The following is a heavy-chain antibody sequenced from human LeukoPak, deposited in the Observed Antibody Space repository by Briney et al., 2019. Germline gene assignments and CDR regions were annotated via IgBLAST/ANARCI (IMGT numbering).Heavy chain of an antibody. D-gene: IGHD3/OR15-3a*01. CDR1: GFTVSSNY. CDR2: IYSGGST. V-gene: IGHV3-53*01. CDR3: AKDASGLLDPYYMDV. Sequence: GSLRLSCAASGFTVSSNYMSWVRQAPGKGLEWVSVIYSGGSTYYADSVKGRFTISRDNSKNTLYLQMNSLRAEDTAVYYCAKDASGLLDPYYMDVWGKGTTVTVSS. J-gene: IGHJ6*03.